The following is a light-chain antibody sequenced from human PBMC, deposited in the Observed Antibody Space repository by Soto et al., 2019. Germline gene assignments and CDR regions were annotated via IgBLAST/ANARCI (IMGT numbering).Light chain of an antibody. CDR3: CSYAGSYTRV. CDR1: SSDVGGYNY. CDR2: DVG. Sequence: QSALTQPRSVSGSPGQSVTISCTGTSSDVGGYNYVSWYQQHPGKAPKLMIYDVGKRPSGVPDRFSGSKSDNTASLTISGLHAEDEADYSCCSYAGSYTRVFGTGTKVTVL. V-gene: IGLV2-11*01. J-gene: IGLJ1*01.